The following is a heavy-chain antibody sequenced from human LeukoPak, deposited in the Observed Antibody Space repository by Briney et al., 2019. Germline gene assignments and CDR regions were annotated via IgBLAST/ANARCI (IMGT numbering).Heavy chain of an antibody. Sequence: GASVKVSCKASGYTFTGYYMHWVRQAPGQGLEWMGWINPNSGGTNYAQKFQGRVTMTRDTSISTAYMELSRLRSDDTAVYYCARSTYIVVVPAAMPAIWFDPWGQGTLVTVSS. CDR1: GYTFTGYY. CDR3: ARSTYIVVVPAAMPAIWFDP. D-gene: IGHD2-2*01. V-gene: IGHV1-2*02. J-gene: IGHJ5*02. CDR2: INPNSGGT.